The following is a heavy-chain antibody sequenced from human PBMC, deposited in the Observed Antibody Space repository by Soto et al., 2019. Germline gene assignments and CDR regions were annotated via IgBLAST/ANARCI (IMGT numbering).Heavy chain of an antibody. V-gene: IGHV3-7*01. CDR1: GFTFNRHW. CDR2: IKAEGSEK. J-gene: IGHJ4*02. Sequence: EVQLVESGGGLVQPGGSLRLSCAVSGFTFNRHWMSWVRQTPGKGLEWVASIKAEGSEKSYVDSVKGRFTISRDNAKNSLFLQMNSLRVEDTAVYYFVSTGWNPPDYWGQGTLVTVSS. CDR3: VSTGWNPPDY. D-gene: IGHD1-1*01.